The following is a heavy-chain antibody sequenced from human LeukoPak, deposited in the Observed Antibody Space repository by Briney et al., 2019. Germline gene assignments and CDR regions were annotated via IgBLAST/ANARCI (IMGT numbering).Heavy chain of an antibody. Sequence: SQTLSLTCTVSGGSISSGSYYWSWIRQPAGKGLEWIGRIYTSGSTNYNPSLKSRVTISVDTSKNQFSLKLSSVTAADTAVYYCARGPRIAVAGEFDYWGQGTLVTVSS. CDR1: GGSISSGSYY. J-gene: IGHJ4*02. CDR3: ARGPRIAVAGEFDY. D-gene: IGHD6-19*01. CDR2: IYTSGST. V-gene: IGHV4-61*02.